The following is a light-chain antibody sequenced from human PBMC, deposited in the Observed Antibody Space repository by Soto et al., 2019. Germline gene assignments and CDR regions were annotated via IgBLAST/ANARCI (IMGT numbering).Light chain of an antibody. CDR3: QQYNNWPPPA. V-gene: IGKV3-15*01. CDR2: GAS. CDR1: QSVSSN. J-gene: IGKJ5*01. Sequence: EIVMTQSPATLSVSPGERATLSCRASQSVSSNLAWYQQKPGQAPRLLIYGASTRATGIPARFTGNGSGTEFSLTISSLHSEDFAVYYCQQYNNWPPPAFGQGTRLEI.